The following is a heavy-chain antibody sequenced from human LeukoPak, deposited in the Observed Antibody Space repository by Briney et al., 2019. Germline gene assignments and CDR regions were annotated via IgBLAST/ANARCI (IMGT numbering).Heavy chain of an antibody. Sequence: SETLSLTCTVSGYSISSNNWWSWVRQPPGKGLEWIGEIYHSGSTNYNPSLKSRVTISVDKSKNQFSLKLSSVTDADTAVYYCGVAVAGTRWFDPWGQGTLVTVSS. CDR1: GYSISSNNW. V-gene: IGHV4-4*02. CDR3: GVAVAGTRWFDP. J-gene: IGHJ5*02. D-gene: IGHD6-13*01. CDR2: IYHSGST.